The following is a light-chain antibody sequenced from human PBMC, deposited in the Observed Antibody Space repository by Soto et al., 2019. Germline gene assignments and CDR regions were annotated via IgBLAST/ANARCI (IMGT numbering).Light chain of an antibody. J-gene: IGKJ2*01. CDR1: HSLSSY. CDR3: RHYGSSPSYT. V-gene: IGKV3-20*01. Sequence: EIVLTQSPGTLSLSPGERATLSCRASHSLSSYLAWYQQKPGQAPRLLIYGASSRATGIPDRFSGGGSGTDLTLTISRLEPEHFAVYYCRHYGSSPSYTFGQGTKLEIK. CDR2: GAS.